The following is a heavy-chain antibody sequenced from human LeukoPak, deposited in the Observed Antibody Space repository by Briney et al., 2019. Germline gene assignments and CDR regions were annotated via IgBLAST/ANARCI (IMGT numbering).Heavy chain of an antibody. CDR3: ARRKGYYGSGLSFDI. V-gene: IGHV4-34*01. CDR1: GGSFSGYY. CDR2: INHSGST. J-gene: IGHJ3*02. D-gene: IGHD3-10*01. Sequence: SETLSLTCAVYGGSFSGYYWSWIRQPPGKGLEWIGEINHSGSTNYNPSLKSRVTISVDTSKKQFSLKLSSVTAADTAVYYCARRKGYYGSGLSFDIWGQGTMVTVSS.